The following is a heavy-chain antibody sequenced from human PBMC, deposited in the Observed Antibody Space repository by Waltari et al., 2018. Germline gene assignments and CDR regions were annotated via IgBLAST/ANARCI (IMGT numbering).Heavy chain of an antibody. J-gene: IGHJ4*02. CDR3: AREVAGTTGGYFDY. V-gene: IGHV4-59*11. CDR1: GGSISSHY. CDR2: IYYSGST. D-gene: IGHD1-7*01. Sequence: QVQLQESGPGLVKPSETLSLTCTVSGGSISSHYWSWIRQPPGKGLEWIGYIYYSGSTNYNPSLKSRVTISVDTSKNQFSLKLSSVTAADTAVYYCAREVAGTTGGYFDYWGQGTLVTVSS.